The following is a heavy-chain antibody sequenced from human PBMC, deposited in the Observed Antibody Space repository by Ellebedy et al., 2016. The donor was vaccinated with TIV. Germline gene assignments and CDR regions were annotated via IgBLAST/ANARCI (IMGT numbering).Heavy chain of an antibody. V-gene: IGHV4-59*01. CDR3: ARALAASGKVTYHFGMDV. CDR1: GGSISSYY. J-gene: IGHJ6*02. Sequence: GSLRLXCTVSGGSISSYYWSWIRQTPGKGLEWIGSISYYGNTNYNPSLKSRVTISVDTSKNQFSLNLSSVTAADTALYYCARALAASGKVTYHFGMDVWGPGTTVTVSS. CDR2: ISYYGNT. D-gene: IGHD6-13*01.